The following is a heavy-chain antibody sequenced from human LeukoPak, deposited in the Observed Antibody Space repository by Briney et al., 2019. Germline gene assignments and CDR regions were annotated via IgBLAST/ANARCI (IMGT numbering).Heavy chain of an antibody. Sequence: GGSLRLSCAASGFTFSSCSMNWVRQAPGKGLEWVSSISSSSSYIYYADSVKGRFTISRDNAKNSLYLQMNSLRAEDTAVYYCARSDYGRPRPYYFDYWGQGTLVTVSS. CDR3: ARSDYGRPRPYYFDY. V-gene: IGHV3-21*01. CDR2: ISSSSSYI. J-gene: IGHJ4*02. D-gene: IGHD4-17*01. CDR1: GFTFSSCS.